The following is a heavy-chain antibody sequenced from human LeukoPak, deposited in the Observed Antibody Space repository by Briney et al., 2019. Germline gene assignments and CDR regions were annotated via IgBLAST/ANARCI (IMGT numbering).Heavy chain of an antibody. CDR3: ASGNVLYYYYYGMDV. Sequence: PSETLSLTCAVYGGSFSGYYWSWIRQPPGKGLEWIGEINHSGSTNYNPSLKSRVTISVDTSKNQFSLKLSSVTAADTAVYYCASGNVLYYYYYGMDVWGQGTTVTVSS. D-gene: IGHD2-8*01. CDR2: INHSGST. J-gene: IGHJ6*02. CDR1: GGSFSGYY. V-gene: IGHV4-34*01.